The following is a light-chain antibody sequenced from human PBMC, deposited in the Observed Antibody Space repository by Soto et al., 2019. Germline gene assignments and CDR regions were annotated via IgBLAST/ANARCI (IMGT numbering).Light chain of an antibody. Sequence: ETVMTQSPATLSVSPGGRATLSCRASQSISDTLAWYQQKPGQAPRLLIHGASTRATGIPARFSGSGSGTEFTLTISSLQSEDFAVYYCQQYYDWPITFGQGTRLEIK. CDR3: QQYYDWPIT. J-gene: IGKJ5*01. CDR1: QSISDT. CDR2: GAS. V-gene: IGKV3-15*01.